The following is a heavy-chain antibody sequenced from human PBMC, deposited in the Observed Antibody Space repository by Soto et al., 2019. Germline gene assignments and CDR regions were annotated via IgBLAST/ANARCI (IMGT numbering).Heavy chain of an antibody. J-gene: IGHJ4*02. D-gene: IGHD6-13*01. V-gene: IGHV4-30-2*01. CDR3: ASRHSSPYFDY. CDR2: IYHSGST. CDR1: GGSISSGGYS. Sequence: SETLSLTCAVSGGSISSGGYSWSWIRQPPGKGLEWIGYIYHSGSTYYNPSLKSRVTISVDRSKNQFSLKLNSVTAADTAVYYCASRHSSPYFDYWGQGTLVTAPQ.